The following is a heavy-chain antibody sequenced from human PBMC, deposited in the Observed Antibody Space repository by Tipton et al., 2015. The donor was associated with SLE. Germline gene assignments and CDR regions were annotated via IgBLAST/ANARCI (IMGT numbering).Heavy chain of an antibody. CDR1: GDSINSGDYS. CDR3: ARGGVGGYDYFDS. V-gene: IGHV4-30-2*05. CDR2: ISHSGST. J-gene: IGHJ4*02. Sequence: TLSLTCAVSGDSINSGDYSWSWIRQPPGKGLAWIGHISHSGSTHYSPSLKSRVTMSVDASKNQFSLRLTSVTAADTAVYYCARGGVGGYDYFDSWGQGTLVTVSS. D-gene: IGHD5-12*01.